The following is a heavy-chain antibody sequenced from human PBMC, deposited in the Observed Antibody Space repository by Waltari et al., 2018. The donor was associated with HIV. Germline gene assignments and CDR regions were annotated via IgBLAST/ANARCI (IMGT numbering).Heavy chain of an antibody. Sequence: QVHLVESGGGVVQPGRSLRLSCAASGFTFSSYGMHWVRQAPGEGLEWVAVIWYDGIKRYHVGSVEGRFSISRDNSNNTLFLQMNSLRVEDTAIYYCARARLMVGAFDVWGQGTMVTVSS. CDR2: IWYDGIKR. J-gene: IGHJ3*01. CDR3: ARARLMVGAFDV. CDR1: GFTFSSYG. D-gene: IGHD2-8*01. V-gene: IGHV3-33*01.